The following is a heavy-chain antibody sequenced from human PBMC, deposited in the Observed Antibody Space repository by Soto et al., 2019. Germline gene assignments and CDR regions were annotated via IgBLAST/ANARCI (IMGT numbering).Heavy chain of an antibody. V-gene: IGHV3-23*01. Sequence: PWGSLRLSCAASGFTFSSYAMSLFRQAPGKGLEWVSAISGSGGSTYYADSVKGRFTISRDNSKNTLYLQMNSLRAEDTAVYYCAKKVVPAAPYWFDPWGQGTLVTVSS. CDR1: GFTFSSYA. D-gene: IGHD2-2*01. CDR3: AKKVVPAAPYWFDP. CDR2: ISGSGGST. J-gene: IGHJ5*02.